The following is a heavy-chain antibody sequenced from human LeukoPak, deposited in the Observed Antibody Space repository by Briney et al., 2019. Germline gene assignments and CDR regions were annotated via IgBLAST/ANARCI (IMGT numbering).Heavy chain of an antibody. V-gene: IGHV1-8*01. D-gene: IGHD5-24*01. CDR3: AGGFRGEMATIMTY. J-gene: IGHJ4*02. CDR1: GYTFTSYD. CDR2: MNPNSGNT. Sequence: ASVKVSCKASGYTFTSYDINWVRQATGQGLGWMGWMNPNSGNTGYAQKFQGRVTMTRNTSISTAYMELSSLRSEDTAVYYCAGGFRGEMATIMTYWGQGTLVTVSS.